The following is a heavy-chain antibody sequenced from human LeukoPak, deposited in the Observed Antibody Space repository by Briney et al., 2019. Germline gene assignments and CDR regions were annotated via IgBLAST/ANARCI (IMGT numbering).Heavy chain of an antibody. V-gene: IGHV4-34*01. CDR2: INHSGST. CDR1: GGSISSYY. J-gene: IGHJ6*02. D-gene: IGHD5-18*01. Sequence: SETLSLTCTVSGGSISSYYWSWIGQPPGKGLEWIGEINHSGSTNYNPSLKSRVTISVDTSKNQFSLKLSSVTAADTAVYYCARDSYGLYYGMDVWGQGTTVTVSS. CDR3: ARDSYGLYYGMDV.